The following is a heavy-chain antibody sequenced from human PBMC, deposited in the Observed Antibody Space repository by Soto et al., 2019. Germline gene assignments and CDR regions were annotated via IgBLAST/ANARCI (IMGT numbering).Heavy chain of an antibody. CDR2: IIPIFDTA. CDR3: AGHSSGVPGYYYGMDV. V-gene: IGHV1-69*12. J-gene: IGHJ6*02. D-gene: IGHD3-22*01. Sequence: QVQLVQSGAEVKKPGSSVKVSCKASGGTFSSYAISWVRQAPGQGLEWMGGIIPIFDTADYAQKFQGRVTITADESTNTAYMALSRLRSEDTAVYYCAGHSSGVPGYYYGMDVWGQGTTVTVSS. CDR1: GGTFSSYA.